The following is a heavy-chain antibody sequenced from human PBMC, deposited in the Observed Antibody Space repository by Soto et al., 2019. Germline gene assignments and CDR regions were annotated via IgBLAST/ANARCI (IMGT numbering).Heavy chain of an antibody. CDR3: ARTYYYDSLGKTYFYYGMDV. Sequence: QVQLVQSGAEVKQPGSSVKVSCKASGGTFDNYAITWVRQAPGQGLEWMAGIIPMLDSANYAEKFQDRVTITADECTSTVYMEVSSLRSEDTAVYYCARTYYYDSLGKTYFYYGMDVWGQGTTVTVSS. CDR2: IIPMLDSA. CDR1: GGTFDNYA. J-gene: IGHJ6*02. V-gene: IGHV1-69*12. D-gene: IGHD3-22*01.